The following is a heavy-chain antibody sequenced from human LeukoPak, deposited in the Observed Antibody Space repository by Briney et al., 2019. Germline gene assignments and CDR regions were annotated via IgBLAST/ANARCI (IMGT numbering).Heavy chain of an antibody. CDR1: GFTFSNCA. J-gene: IGHJ4*02. D-gene: IGHD1-26*01. CDR2: ITYDGSNK. CDR3: ARGLLGATTSYFDY. Sequence: PGGSLRLSCAASGFTFSNCAMNWVRQAPGKGLEWVAVITYDGSNKYYADSVKGRFTISRDNSKNTLYLQMNSLRPEDTAVYYCARGLLGATTSYFDYWGQGTLVTVSS. V-gene: IGHV3-30-3*01.